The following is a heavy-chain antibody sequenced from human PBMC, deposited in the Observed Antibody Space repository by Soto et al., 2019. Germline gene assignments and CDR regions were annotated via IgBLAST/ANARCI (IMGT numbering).Heavy chain of an antibody. D-gene: IGHD2-21*01. CDR3: ARIPHYSDSYYMDY. J-gene: IGHJ4*02. CDR1: GFSLSTSGMC. Sequence: SGPTLVNPTQTLTLTCTFSGFSLSTSGMCVSWIRKPPGKALEWLARIDWDDDKYYSTSLKTRLTISRDTSKNQVVLTMTNVDPVDTATYYCARIPHYSDSYYMDYWGQGTLVTAPQ. V-gene: IGHV2-70*11. CDR2: IDWDDDK.